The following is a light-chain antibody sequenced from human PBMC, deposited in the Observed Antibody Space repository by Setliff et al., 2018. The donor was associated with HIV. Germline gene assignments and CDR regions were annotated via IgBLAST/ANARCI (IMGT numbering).Light chain of an antibody. V-gene: IGLV2-23*02. Sequence: QSALTQPPSVSGSPGQSIIISCTGTTSDIGSYNRVSWYQQRPGTAPKLTIYEVTKRPSGVSKRFSGSKSGNAASLTISGLQTDDEADYYCSSYAGSRTFDVFGTGTKVTV. J-gene: IGLJ1*01. CDR2: EVT. CDR3: SSYAGSRTFDV. CDR1: TSDIGSYNR.